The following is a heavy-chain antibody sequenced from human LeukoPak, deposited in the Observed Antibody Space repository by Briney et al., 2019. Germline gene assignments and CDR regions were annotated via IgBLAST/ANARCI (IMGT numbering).Heavy chain of an antibody. CDR3: ARHRGYDSSGYYRWFDP. J-gene: IGHJ5*02. CDR2: VYYSGTT. CDR1: GGSISSYY. V-gene: IGHV4-59*08. D-gene: IGHD3-22*01. Sequence: SETLSLTCTVSGGSISSYYWSWIRQPPGKGLEWIGYVYYSGTTNYNPSLKSRVTISVDTSKNQCSLKLTSVTAADTAVYYCARHRGYDSSGYYRWFDPWGQGTLVTVSS.